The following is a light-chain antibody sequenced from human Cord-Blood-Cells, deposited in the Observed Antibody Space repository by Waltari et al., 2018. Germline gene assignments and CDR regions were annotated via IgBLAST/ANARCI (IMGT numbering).Light chain of an antibody. J-gene: IGLJ3*02. CDR1: SSNIGTNA. Sequence: QSVLTQPPSVSEAPRQRVTIPCSGSSSNIGTNAVTCYQQLPGKAPKLLIYDDDLLPSGVSDRFSGSKSGTSASLAISGLQSEDEADYYCAAWDDSLNGPVFGGGTKLTVL. CDR2: DDD. CDR3: AAWDDSLNGPV. V-gene: IGLV1-36*01.